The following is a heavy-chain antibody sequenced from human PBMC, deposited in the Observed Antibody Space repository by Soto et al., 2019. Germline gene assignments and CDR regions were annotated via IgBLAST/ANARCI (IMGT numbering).Heavy chain of an antibody. Sequence: EVQLVESGGGLVQPGGSLRLSCAASGFTFNTYWMHWVRQAPGKGLVWVSRINSDGSSTFYADSVKGRFTISRDNAKNTLYLQMNSLRAEDTAVYYCASYLLTPFDYWGQGTLVTVSS. J-gene: IGHJ4*02. V-gene: IGHV3-74*01. CDR2: INSDGSST. CDR3: ASYLLTPFDY. CDR1: GFTFNTYW. D-gene: IGHD7-27*01.